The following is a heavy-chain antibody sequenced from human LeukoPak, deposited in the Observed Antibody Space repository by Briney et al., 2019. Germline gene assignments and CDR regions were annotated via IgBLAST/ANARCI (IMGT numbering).Heavy chain of an antibody. CDR1: GFTFSSYA. CDR2: ISGSGGST. Sequence: GGSLRLSCAASGFTFSSYAMSWVRQAPGKGLEWVSAISGSGGSTYYADSVKGRFTISRDNSKNTLYLQMNSLRAEDTAVYYCAKDREPIYDFWSGYKGYYFDYWGQGTLVTVSS. J-gene: IGHJ4*02. CDR3: AKDREPIYDFWSGYKGYYFDY. D-gene: IGHD3-3*01. V-gene: IGHV3-23*01.